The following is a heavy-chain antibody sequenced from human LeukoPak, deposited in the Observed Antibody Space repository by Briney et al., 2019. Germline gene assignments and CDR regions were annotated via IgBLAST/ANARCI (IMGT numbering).Heavy chain of an antibody. D-gene: IGHD1-7*01. J-gene: IGHJ6*02. CDR3: AHSRITGTFVYYYYGMDV. V-gene: IGHV2-5*01. CDR2: IYWNDDK. Sequence: SGPTLVNPTQTLTLTCTFSGFSLSTSGVGVGWIRQPPGKALEWLALIYWNDDKRYSPSLKSRLTITKDTSKNQVVLTMTNMDPVDTATYYCAHSRITGTFVYYYYGMDVWGQGTTVTVSS. CDR1: GFSLSTSGVG.